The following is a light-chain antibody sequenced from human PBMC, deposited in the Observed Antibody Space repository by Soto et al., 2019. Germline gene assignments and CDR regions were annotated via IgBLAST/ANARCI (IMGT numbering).Light chain of an antibody. V-gene: IGKV1-16*02. J-gene: IGKJ4*01. CDR1: QGMSKY. CDR3: QRYDTYPLP. Sequence: DIQMTQSPSSLYASVGDRATITCRASQGMSKYLAWLQQKTGNAPKSLIYATSTLQPGDPSKLSGSGSGPDFTLTISRLQPEEFATYYCQRYDTYPLPFGGGNKVDI. CDR2: ATS.